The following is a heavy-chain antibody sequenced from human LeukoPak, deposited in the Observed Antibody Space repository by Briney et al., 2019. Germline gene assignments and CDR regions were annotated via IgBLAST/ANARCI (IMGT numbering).Heavy chain of an antibody. CDR3: ANSRGSGSSTPDY. D-gene: IGHD3-10*01. CDR1: GFTFSSYG. CDR2: IRYDGSNK. Sequence: GGSLRLSCGASGFTFSSYGMHWVRQAPGKGLEWVAFIRYDGSNKYYADSVKGRFTISRDNSKNTLYLQMNSLRAEDTAVYYCANSRGSGSSTPDYWGQGTLVTVSS. V-gene: IGHV3-30*02. J-gene: IGHJ4*02.